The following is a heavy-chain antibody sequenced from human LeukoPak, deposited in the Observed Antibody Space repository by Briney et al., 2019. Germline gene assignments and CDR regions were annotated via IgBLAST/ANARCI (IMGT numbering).Heavy chain of an antibody. Sequence: GGSLRLSCAASGFTFSSYSMNWVRQAPGKGLEWVSYISSSSSTIYYADSVKGRFTISRDNSKNTLYLQMNSLRAEDTAVYYCARASSFDHDAFDIWGQGTMVTVSS. CDR2: ISSSSSTI. J-gene: IGHJ3*02. CDR3: ARASSFDHDAFDI. D-gene: IGHD6-13*01. V-gene: IGHV3-48*01. CDR1: GFTFSSYS.